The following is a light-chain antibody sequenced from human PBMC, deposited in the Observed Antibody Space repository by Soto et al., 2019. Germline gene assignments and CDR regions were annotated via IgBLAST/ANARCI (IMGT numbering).Light chain of an antibody. Sequence: DIQMTQSPSSVSASVGDRVTITCRASEAIANFLAWFQQEPGKVPKRLIYEASKLQSGVPSRFSGSGSGTEFTLTISSLQPEDFATYYCLQHNTYPYTFGQGTKLEIK. CDR2: EAS. CDR3: LQHNTYPYT. CDR1: EAIANF. V-gene: IGKV1-17*03. J-gene: IGKJ2*01.